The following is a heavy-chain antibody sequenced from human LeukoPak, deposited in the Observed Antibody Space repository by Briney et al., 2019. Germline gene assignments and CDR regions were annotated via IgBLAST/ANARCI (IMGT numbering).Heavy chain of an antibody. Sequence: PSETLSLTCTVSGGSISSGDYYWTWIRQPPGKGLEWIGEINHSGNTDYNPSLKSRVTISVDTSKNQFSLKLSSVTAADTAVYYCASCLSYYYDTSGHQVRDAFDIWGQGTMVTVSS. J-gene: IGHJ3*02. CDR2: INHSGNT. CDR1: GGSISSGDYY. CDR3: ASCLSYYYDTSGHQVRDAFDI. D-gene: IGHD3-22*01. V-gene: IGHV4-30-4*01.